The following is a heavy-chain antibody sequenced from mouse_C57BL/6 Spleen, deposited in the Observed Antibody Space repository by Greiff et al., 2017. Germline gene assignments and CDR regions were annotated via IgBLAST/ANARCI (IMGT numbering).Heavy chain of an antibody. CDR1: GFTFNTYA. CDR3: VRDICDGSSPPWFAY. CDR2: IRSKSSNYAT. V-gene: IGHV10-3*01. Sequence: EVKLVESGGGLVQPKGSLKLSCAASGFTFNTYAMHWVRQAPGKGLEWVARIRSKSSNYATYYAVSVKDTFTISKDDSPSMLYLPMKNLKTEDTAVYYCVRDICDGSSPPWFAYWGQGTLVTVSA. D-gene: IGHD1-1*01. J-gene: IGHJ3*01.